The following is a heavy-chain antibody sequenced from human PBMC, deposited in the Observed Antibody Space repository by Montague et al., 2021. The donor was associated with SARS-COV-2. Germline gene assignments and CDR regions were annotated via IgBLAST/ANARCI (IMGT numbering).Heavy chain of an antibody. CDR3: TRSVAAAGTFYYYYGMDV. Sequence: SLRLSCPASGFTVSSSYMSRVRQAPVKGLEWVSVIYRGGDTYYSXSFXGRCTISRHNSKNTLYLEMNSLRSEDKAVYYCTRSVAAAGTFYYYYGMDVWGQGTTVTVSS. CDR1: GFTVSSSY. CDR2: IYRGGDT. J-gene: IGHJ6*02. V-gene: IGHV3-53*04. D-gene: IGHD6-13*01.